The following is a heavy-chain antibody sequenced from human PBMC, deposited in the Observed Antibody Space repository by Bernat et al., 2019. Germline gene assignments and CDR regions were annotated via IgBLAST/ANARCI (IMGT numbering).Heavy chain of an antibody. D-gene: IGHD6-25*01. CDR2: IYYSGST. Sequence: QLQLQESGPGLVKPSETLSLTCTVSGGSISSSSYYWGWIRQPPGKGLEWIGSIYYSGSTYYNPSLKSRVTISVHTSKNQFSLTLISVTAADTAVYYCARMAAAGPFDYWGQGTLVTVSS. J-gene: IGHJ4*02. CDR1: GGSISSSSYY. CDR3: ARMAAAGPFDY. V-gene: IGHV4-39*01.